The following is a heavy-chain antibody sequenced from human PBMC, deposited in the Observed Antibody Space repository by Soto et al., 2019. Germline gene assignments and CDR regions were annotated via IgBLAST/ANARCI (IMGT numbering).Heavy chain of an antibody. CDR2: IIPILGIA. CDR3: TRDHSRYYDMTSWFDP. CDR1: GGTFCSYT. D-gene: IGHD3-9*01. J-gene: IGHJ5*02. Sequence: QVQLVQSGAEVKKPGSSVKVSCKASGGTFCSYTISWVRQAPGQGLEWMGRIIPILGIANYAQKFQGRVTITADKSTSTAYMELSSLRSEDTAVYYCTRDHSRYYDMTSWFDPWGQGTLVTVSS. V-gene: IGHV1-69*08.